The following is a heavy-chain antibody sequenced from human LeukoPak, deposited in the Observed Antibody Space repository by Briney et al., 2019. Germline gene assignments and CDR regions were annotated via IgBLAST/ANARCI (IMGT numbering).Heavy chain of an antibody. Sequence: GGSLRLSCAASGFNFGEFWMAWVRQTPGKGLEWVADIKQDGSEKYYVDSVKGRFTISRDNAKNSLYLQMNSLRAEDTAVYYCARDSSDTAMVTPGGYSGYLYYFDYWGQGTLVTVSS. J-gene: IGHJ4*02. V-gene: IGHV3-7*01. CDR3: ARDSSDTAMVTPGGYSGYLYYFDY. CDR2: IKQDGSEK. CDR1: GFNFGEFW. D-gene: IGHD5-18*01.